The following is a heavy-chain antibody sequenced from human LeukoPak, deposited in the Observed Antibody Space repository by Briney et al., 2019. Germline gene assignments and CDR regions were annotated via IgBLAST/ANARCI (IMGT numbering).Heavy chain of an antibody. V-gene: IGHV4-30-4*07. D-gene: IGHD3-3*01. CDR1: GGSISSGGYS. CDR3: ARDRYEFDY. Sequence: KPSQTLSLTCAVSGGSISSGGYSWSWIRQPPGKGLEWIGYIYYSGSTNYNPSLKSRVTISVDTSKNQFSLKLSSVTAADTAVYYCARDRYEFDYWGQGTLVTVSS. CDR2: IYYSGST. J-gene: IGHJ4*02.